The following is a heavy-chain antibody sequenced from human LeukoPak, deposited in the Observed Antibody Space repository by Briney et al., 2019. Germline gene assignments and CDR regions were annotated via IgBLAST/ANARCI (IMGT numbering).Heavy chain of an antibody. Sequence: PGGSPRLSCAASGFTFSIYTMNWVRQAPGKGLEWVSSISSSNSFIYYADSVKGRFTTSRDNAKNSLYLQMNSLRAEDTAVYYCARGGGYDPFDYWGQGTLVTVSS. CDR2: ISSSNSFI. CDR3: ARGGGYDPFDY. D-gene: IGHD5-12*01. CDR1: GFTFSIYT. J-gene: IGHJ4*02. V-gene: IGHV3-21*01.